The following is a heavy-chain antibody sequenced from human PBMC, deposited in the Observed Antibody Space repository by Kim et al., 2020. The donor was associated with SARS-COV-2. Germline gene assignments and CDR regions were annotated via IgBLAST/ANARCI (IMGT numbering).Heavy chain of an antibody. D-gene: IGHD4-4*01. CDR1: GGTFSSYA. J-gene: IGHJ6*03. V-gene: IGHV1-69*13. CDR2: IIPIFGTA. CDR3: ASRYDKVYSNYLTRRYYYYYYMDV. Sequence: SVKVSCKASGGTFSSYAISWVRQAPGQGLEWMGGIIPIFGTANYAQKFQGRVTITADESTSTAYMELSSLRSEDTAVYYCASRYDKVYSNYLTRRYYYYYYMDVWGKGTTVTVSS.